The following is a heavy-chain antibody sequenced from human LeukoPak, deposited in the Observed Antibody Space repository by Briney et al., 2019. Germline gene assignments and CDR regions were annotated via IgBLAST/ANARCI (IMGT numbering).Heavy chain of an antibody. J-gene: IGHJ4*02. V-gene: IGHV3-23*01. CDR2: ISGSGGST. CDR1: GFTFSSYG. Sequence: GGSLRLSCAASGFTFSSYGMSWVRQAPGKGLEWVSAISGSGGSTYYADSVKGRFTISRDNSKNTLYLQMNSLRAEDTAVYYCAKVGNSYGFTSFDYWGQGTLVTVSS. CDR3: AKVGNSYGFTSFDY. D-gene: IGHD5-18*01.